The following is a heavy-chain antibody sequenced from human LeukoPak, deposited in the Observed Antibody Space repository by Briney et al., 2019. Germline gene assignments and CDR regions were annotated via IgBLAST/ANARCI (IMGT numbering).Heavy chain of an antibody. CDR2: VSSSSNTM. V-gene: IGHV3-48*03. J-gene: IGHJ4*02. CDR3: ARAFDY. Sequence: PGGSLRLSCAASGFTFSSYEMNWVRQAPGKGLEWVSYVSSSSNTMYYADSVKGRFTISRDNAKNSLYLQMNSLRDEDTAVYYCARAFDYWGQGTLVAVSS. CDR1: GFTFSSYE.